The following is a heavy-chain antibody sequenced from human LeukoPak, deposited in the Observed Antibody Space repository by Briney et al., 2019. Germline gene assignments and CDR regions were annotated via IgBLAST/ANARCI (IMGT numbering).Heavy chain of an antibody. D-gene: IGHD4-17*01. CDR1: GFTFSSYS. CDR2: ISSSSSYI. V-gene: IGHV3-21*01. CDR3: ARDKRFGDYGDYGGNYFYY. J-gene: IGHJ4*02. Sequence: GGSLRLSCAASGFTFSSYSMNWVRQAPGKGLEWVSSISSSSSYIYYADSVKGRFTISRDNAKNSLYLQMNSLRAEDTAVYYCARDKRFGDYGDYGGNYFYYWGQGTLVTVSS.